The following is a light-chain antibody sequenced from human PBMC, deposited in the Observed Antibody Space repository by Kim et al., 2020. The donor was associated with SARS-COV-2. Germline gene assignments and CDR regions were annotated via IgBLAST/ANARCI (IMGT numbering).Light chain of an antibody. J-gene: IGKJ2*01. CDR1: QSISRW. CDR3: LQYINHYT. CDR2: GAS. V-gene: IGKV1-5*03. Sequence: LSASGGDRVTITCRASQSISRWLAWYQQKPGKAPTLLIYGASGLESGVPSRFSGSGFGTDFTLTISSLQPDDFATYYCLQYINHYTFGQGTKLEI.